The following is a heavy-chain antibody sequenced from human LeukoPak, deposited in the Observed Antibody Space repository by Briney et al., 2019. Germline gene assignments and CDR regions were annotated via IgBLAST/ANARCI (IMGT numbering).Heavy chain of an antibody. V-gene: IGHV4-39*01. CDR1: GGSISSSSYY. CDR3: ARHKSKSCCYGCFDY. J-gene: IGHJ4*02. D-gene: IGHD5-18*01. CDR2: IYYSGST. Sequence: SETLSLTCTVSGGSISSSSYYWGWIRQPPGKGLEWIGSIYYSGSTYYNPSLKSRVTISVDTSKNQFSLKLSSVTAADTAVYYCARHKSKSCCYGCFDYWGQGTLVTVSS.